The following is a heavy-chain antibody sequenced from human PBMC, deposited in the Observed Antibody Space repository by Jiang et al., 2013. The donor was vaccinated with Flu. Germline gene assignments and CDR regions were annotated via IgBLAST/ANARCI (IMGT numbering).Heavy chain of an antibody. Sequence: EWVAVISYDGSNKYYADSVKGRFTISRDNSKNTLYLQMNSLRAEDTAVYYCAREELTTVYFDYWGQGTLVTVSS. CDR3: AREELTTVYFDY. J-gene: IGHJ4*02. V-gene: IGHV3-30-3*01. CDR2: ISYDGSNK. D-gene: IGHD4/OR15-4a*01.